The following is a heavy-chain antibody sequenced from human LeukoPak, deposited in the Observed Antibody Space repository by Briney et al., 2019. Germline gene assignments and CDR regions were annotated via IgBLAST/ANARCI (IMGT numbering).Heavy chain of an antibody. CDR3: ARHVDSSGWPNWFDP. CDR2: IYPDDSDT. CDR1: GYSFTTYW. V-gene: IGHV5-51*01. J-gene: IGHJ5*02. Sequence: GESLKISCKGSGYSFTTYWIGWVRQMPGKGLEWMGIIYPDDSDTRYSPSFQGQVTISADKSISTAHLQWSSLKASDTAIYYCARHVDSSGWPNWFDPWGQGTLVTVSS. D-gene: IGHD6-19*01.